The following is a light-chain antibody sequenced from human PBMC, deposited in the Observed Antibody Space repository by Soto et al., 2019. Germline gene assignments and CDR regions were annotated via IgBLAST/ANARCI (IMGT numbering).Light chain of an antibody. Sequence: DIQMTQSPSSLSASVGDSFPITRRASQGISNYLAWYQQKPGKVPKVLIYAASTLQSGVPSRFSGSGSETDFTLTISSLQPEEVATYYCQKYNSAPQTVGQGNKVDIK. CDR3: QKYNSAPQT. V-gene: IGKV1-27*01. CDR2: AAS. J-gene: IGKJ1*01. CDR1: QGISNY.